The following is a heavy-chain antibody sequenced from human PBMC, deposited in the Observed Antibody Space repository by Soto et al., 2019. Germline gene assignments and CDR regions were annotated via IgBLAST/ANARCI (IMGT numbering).Heavy chain of an antibody. CDR2: IHSDGSST. CDR3: ARGERGAFDL. CDR1: GFTFSYYW. J-gene: IGHJ3*01. V-gene: IGHV3-74*01. D-gene: IGHD1-1*01. Sequence: EVQLVESGGGLVQPGESLRLSCAASGFTFSYYWMHWVRQAPGKGPVWVSRIHSDGSSTTYADSVKGRFSISRDNARNTVYLQMNSLRAEDTAVYYCARGERGAFDLWGQGTVLTVSS.